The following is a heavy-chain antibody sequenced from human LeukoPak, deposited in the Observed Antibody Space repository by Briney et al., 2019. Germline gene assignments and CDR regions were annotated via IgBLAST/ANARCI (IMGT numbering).Heavy chain of an antibody. J-gene: IGHJ4*02. Sequence: PGGSLRLSCEASGFTFSTYAMNWVRQAPGKGLEWVAVIWYDGSNKYYADSVKGRFTISRDNSKNTLYLQMNSLRAEDTAVYYCARDSFGYSSSWYTTGLRYWGQGTLVTVSS. CDR2: IWYDGSNK. V-gene: IGHV3-33*08. D-gene: IGHD6-13*01. CDR3: ARDSFGYSSSWYTTGLRY. CDR1: GFTFSTYA.